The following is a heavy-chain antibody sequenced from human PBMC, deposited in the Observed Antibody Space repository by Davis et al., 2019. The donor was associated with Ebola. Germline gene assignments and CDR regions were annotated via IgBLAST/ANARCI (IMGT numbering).Heavy chain of an antibody. D-gene: IGHD6-13*01. Sequence: GESLKISCAASGFTFSSYSMNWVRQAPGKGLEWVSSISSSSSYIYYADSVKGRFTISRDNAKNSLSLQMNSLRAEDTAVYYCAKDQDSSSWPFDYWGQGTLVTVSS. CDR1: GFTFSSYS. CDR3: AKDQDSSSWPFDY. CDR2: ISSSSSYI. J-gene: IGHJ4*02. V-gene: IGHV3-21*01.